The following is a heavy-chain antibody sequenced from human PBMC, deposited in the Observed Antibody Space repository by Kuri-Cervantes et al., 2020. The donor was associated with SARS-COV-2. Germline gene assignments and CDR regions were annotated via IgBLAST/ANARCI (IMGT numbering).Heavy chain of an antibody. Sequence: GGSLRLSCAASGFTFSSYEMNWVRQAPGKGLEWVAFIRYDGSNKYYADSVKGRFTISRDNSKNSLYLEMNSLRPEDTAVYYCAKVETASLDYWGQGTLVTVSS. CDR1: GFTFSSYE. J-gene: IGHJ4*02. CDR2: IRYDGSNK. V-gene: IGHV3-30*02. D-gene: IGHD3-3*01. CDR3: AKVETASLDY.